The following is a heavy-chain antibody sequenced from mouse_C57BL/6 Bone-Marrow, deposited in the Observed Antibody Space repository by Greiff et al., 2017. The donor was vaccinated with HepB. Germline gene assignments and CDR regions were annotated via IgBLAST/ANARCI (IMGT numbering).Heavy chain of an antibody. CDR2: IDPSDSYT. J-gene: IGHJ4*01. D-gene: IGHD1-1*01. CDR1: GYTFTSYW. CDR3: ARGGGSSRDYAMDD. Sequence: QVQLQQPGAELVMPGASVKLSCKASGYTFTSYWMHWVKQRPGQGLEWIGEIDPSDSYTNYNQKFKGKSTLTVDKSSSTAYMQLSSLTSEDSAVYYWARGGGSSRDYAMDDWGQGTSVTVSS. V-gene: IGHV1-69*01.